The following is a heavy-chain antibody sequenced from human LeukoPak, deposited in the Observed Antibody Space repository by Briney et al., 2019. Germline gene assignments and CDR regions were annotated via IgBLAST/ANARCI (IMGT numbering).Heavy chain of an antibody. CDR2: INHSGST. CDR1: GGSFSSYY. J-gene: IGHJ4*02. CDR3: ARGSTIFGVVSYLDY. V-gene: IGHV4-34*01. D-gene: IGHD3-3*01. Sequence: PSETLSLTCAVYGGSFSSYYWSWIRQPPGKGLEWSGEINHSGSTNYNPSLKSRVTISVDTSKNQFSLKLSSVTAADTAVYYCARGSTIFGVVSYLDYWGQGSLVTVSS.